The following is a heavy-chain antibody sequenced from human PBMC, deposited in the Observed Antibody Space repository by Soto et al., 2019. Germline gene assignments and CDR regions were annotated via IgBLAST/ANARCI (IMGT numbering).Heavy chain of an antibody. V-gene: IGHV3-23*01. CDR2: ISGSGGST. D-gene: IGHD6-6*01. Sequence: SGGSLRLSCAASGFTFSSYAMSWVRQAPGKGLEWVSAISGSGGSTYYADSVKGRFTISRDNSKNTLYLQMNSLRAEDTAVYYCAKDGRIAARGVGYFDYWGQGTLVTVSS. CDR1: GFTFSSYA. CDR3: AKDGRIAARGVGYFDY. J-gene: IGHJ4*02.